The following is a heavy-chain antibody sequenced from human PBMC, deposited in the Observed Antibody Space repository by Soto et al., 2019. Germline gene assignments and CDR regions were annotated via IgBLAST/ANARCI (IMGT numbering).Heavy chain of an antibody. J-gene: IGHJ3*02. CDR3: ATDTGGDSGYDRMDAFDI. V-gene: IGHV1-24*01. CDR2: FDPEDGET. D-gene: IGHD5-12*01. Sequence: ASVKVSCKVSGYTLTELSMHWVRQAPGKGLEWMGGFDPEDGETIYTQKFQGRVTMTEDTSTDTAYMELSSLRSEDTAVYYCATDTGGDSGYDRMDAFDIWGQGTMVTVSS. CDR1: GYTLTELS.